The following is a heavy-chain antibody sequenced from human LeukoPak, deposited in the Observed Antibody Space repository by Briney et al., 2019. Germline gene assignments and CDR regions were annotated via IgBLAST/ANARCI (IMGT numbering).Heavy chain of an antibody. CDR2: SNGDGSIT. CDR1: GFTLSNYW. V-gene: IGHV3-74*01. Sequence: GGSLRLSCAASGFTLSNYWMHWVRHAPGKGLVWVSRSNGDGSITNYADSVKGRFTISRDNAKNTLYLQMNSLRAEDTAVYYCARRYYDSTGYPLDYWGQGTLVTVSS. J-gene: IGHJ4*02. D-gene: IGHD3-22*01. CDR3: ARRYYDSTGYPLDY.